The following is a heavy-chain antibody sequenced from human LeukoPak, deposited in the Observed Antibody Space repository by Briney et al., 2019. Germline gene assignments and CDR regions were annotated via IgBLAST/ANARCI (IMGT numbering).Heavy chain of an antibody. Sequence: SETLSLTCTVSGGSISSSSYYWDWIRQPPGKGLEWIGSIYYSGSTYYNPSLKSRVTISVDTSKNQFSLKLSSVTAADTAVYYCARLPLYGDYDGGNWFDPWGQGTLVTVSS. CDR1: GGSISSSSYY. CDR2: IYYSGST. V-gene: IGHV4-39*01. CDR3: ARLPLYGDYDGGNWFDP. D-gene: IGHD4-17*01. J-gene: IGHJ5*02.